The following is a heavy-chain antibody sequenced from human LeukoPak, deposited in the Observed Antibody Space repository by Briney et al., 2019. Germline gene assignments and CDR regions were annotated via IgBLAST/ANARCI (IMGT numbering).Heavy chain of an antibody. J-gene: IGHJ4*02. Sequence: GGSLRLSCAASGITFSSYGMSWGRQAPGKGLEWVSSISSTGGTTYYADSGKGRLTISRENSKNTLYLQMDSLRAEDTVVYYCAKEPPGYCSGGSCYWPYYFDYWGQGTLVTVSS. CDR2: ISSTGGTT. D-gene: IGHD2-15*01. CDR3: AKEPPGYCSGGSCYWPYYFDY. V-gene: IGHV3-23*01. CDR1: GITFSSYG.